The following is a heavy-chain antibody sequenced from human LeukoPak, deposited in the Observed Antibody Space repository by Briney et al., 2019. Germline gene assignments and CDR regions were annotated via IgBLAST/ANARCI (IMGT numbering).Heavy chain of an antibody. CDR2: SYVSGRT. V-gene: IGHV4-30-4*01. D-gene: IGHD2-15*01. CDR3: AREGRGYCSGGSCYWFDY. CDR1: GGSISIGEYS. J-gene: IGHJ4*02. Sequence: PSETLSLTCTVSGGSISIGEYSWSWFRQPPGEGLEWTWYSYVSGRTYSNPSLKSQVTISVDTSKTQFSLKLSSVTAADTAVYYCAREGRGYCSGGSCYWFDYWGQGTLVTVSS.